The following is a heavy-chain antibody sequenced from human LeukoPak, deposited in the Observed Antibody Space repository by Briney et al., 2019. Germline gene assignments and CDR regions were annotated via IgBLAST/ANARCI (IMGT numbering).Heavy chain of an antibody. CDR3: ARHGAAALSYNWFDP. Sequence: SETLSLTCTVSGGSISSSSYYWGWIRQPPGKGLEWIGSIYYSGSTYYNPSLKSRVTISVDTSKNQFSLKLSSVTAADTAVYYCARHGAAALSYNWFDPWGQGTLVTVSS. V-gene: IGHV4-39*01. CDR1: GGSISSSSYY. D-gene: IGHD6-13*01. CDR2: IYYSGST. J-gene: IGHJ5*02.